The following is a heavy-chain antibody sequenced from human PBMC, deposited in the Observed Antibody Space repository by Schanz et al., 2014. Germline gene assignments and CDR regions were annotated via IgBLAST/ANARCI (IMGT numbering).Heavy chain of an antibody. Sequence: QVQLQESGPGLVKPSQTLSLSCDVSGGSISSGGYSWSWIRQPPEKRLEWIGYVYGSGSASYKPSLKRRVFISVDRSKNKFSLSLYSVTTADTAVYFCARGYQLFDDAFDIWGQGKMVTVSS. D-gene: IGHD2-2*01. J-gene: IGHJ3*02. CDR2: VYGSGSA. V-gene: IGHV4-30-4*07. CDR1: GGSISSGGYS. CDR3: ARGYQLFDDAFDI.